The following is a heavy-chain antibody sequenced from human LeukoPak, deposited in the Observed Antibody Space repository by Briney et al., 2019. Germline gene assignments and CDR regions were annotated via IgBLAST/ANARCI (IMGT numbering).Heavy chain of an antibody. Sequence: GGSLRLSCAASGFTFSNYAMSWVRQAPGKGLEWVSGISATGADTYYADSVKGRFTISRDNSRDTLYLQMNSLRAEDTAVYFCARFAARFCSSSSCFLDYWGQGTLVTVSS. CDR2: ISATGADT. CDR3: ARFAARFCSSSSCFLDY. CDR1: GFTFSNYA. D-gene: IGHD2-2*01. J-gene: IGHJ4*02. V-gene: IGHV3-23*01.